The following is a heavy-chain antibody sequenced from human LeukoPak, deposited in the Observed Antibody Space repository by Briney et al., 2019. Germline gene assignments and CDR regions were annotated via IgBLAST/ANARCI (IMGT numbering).Heavy chain of an antibody. V-gene: IGHV3-21*01. J-gene: IGHJ3*02. CDR3: ARDDYVQAFDI. D-gene: IGHD4-17*01. Sequence: GGSLRLSCAASGFTFSSYSMNWVRQAPGKGLEWVSSISSSSSYIYYADSVKGRFTISRDNAKNSLYLQMNSLRAEDTAAYYCARDDYVQAFDIWGQGTMVTVSS. CDR2: ISSSSSYI. CDR1: GFTFSSYS.